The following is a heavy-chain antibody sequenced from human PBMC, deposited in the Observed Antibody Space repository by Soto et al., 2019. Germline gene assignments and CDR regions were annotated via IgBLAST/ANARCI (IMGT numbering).Heavy chain of an antibody. CDR1: GFTFSSYS. CDR3: ARVHSSSPNFDAFDI. D-gene: IGHD6-13*01. Sequence: GGSLRLSCAASGFTFSSYSMNWVRQAPGKGLEWVSSISSSSSYIYYADSVKGRFTISRDNAKNSLYLQMNSLRAEDTAVYYCARVHSSSPNFDAFDIWGQGTMVTVSS. V-gene: IGHV3-21*01. J-gene: IGHJ3*02. CDR2: ISSSSSYI.